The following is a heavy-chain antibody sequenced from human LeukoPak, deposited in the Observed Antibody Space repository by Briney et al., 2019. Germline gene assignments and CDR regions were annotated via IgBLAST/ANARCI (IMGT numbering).Heavy chain of an antibody. Sequence: SETLSLTCTVSGGSISSYYWSWIRQPPGKGLEWIGYIYYSGSTNYNPSLKSRVTISVDTSKNQFSLKLSSVTAADTAVYYCARTRGSYYGGYFDYWGQGTLVTVSS. CDR1: GGSISSYY. J-gene: IGHJ4*02. V-gene: IGHV4-59*08. D-gene: IGHD1-26*01. CDR3: ARTRGSYYGGYFDY. CDR2: IYYSGST.